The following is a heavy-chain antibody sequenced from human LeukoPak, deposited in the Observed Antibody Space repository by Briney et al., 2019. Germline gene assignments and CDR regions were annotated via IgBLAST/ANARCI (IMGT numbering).Heavy chain of an antibody. CDR3: ARASSYDILTDY. D-gene: IGHD3-9*01. V-gene: IGHV4-59*01. Sequence: SETLSLTCTVSGGSISSYYWSWIRQPPGKGLEWIGYIYYSGSTNYNPSLKSRVTISVDTSKNQFSLKLSSVTAADTAVYYCARASSYDILTDYWGQGTLVTVSS. CDR2: IYYSGST. J-gene: IGHJ4*02. CDR1: GGSISSYY.